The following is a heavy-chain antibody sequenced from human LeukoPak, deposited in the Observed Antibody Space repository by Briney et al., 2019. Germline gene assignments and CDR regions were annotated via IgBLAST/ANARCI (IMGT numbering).Heavy chain of an antibody. CDR2: IYPGDSDT. J-gene: IGHJ4*02. V-gene: IGHV5-51*01. CDR3: ARHHRGFGGVIDVIDY. CDR1: GYSFNSYW. D-gene: IGHD3-16*02. Sequence: GESLKFSCQGSGYSFNSYWIRWVRRMPGKGLEWMGIIYPGDSDTRYSPSFQGQVTISADKSISTAYLQWSSLKASDTAMYYCARHHRGFGGVIDVIDYWGQGTLVTVSS.